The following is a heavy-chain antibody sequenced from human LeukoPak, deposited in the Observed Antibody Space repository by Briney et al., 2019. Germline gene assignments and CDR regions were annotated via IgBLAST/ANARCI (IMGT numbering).Heavy chain of an antibody. D-gene: IGHD5-24*01. Sequence: SETLSLTCTVSGGSISSGSYYWSWIRQPAGKGLEWIGRIYTSGSTNYNPSLKSRVTISVDTSKNQFSLKLSSVTAADTAVYYCARDIEMATTNGAFDIWGQGTTVTVSS. CDR1: GGSISSGSYY. CDR3: ARDIEMATTNGAFDI. V-gene: IGHV4-61*02. J-gene: IGHJ3*02. CDR2: IYTSGST.